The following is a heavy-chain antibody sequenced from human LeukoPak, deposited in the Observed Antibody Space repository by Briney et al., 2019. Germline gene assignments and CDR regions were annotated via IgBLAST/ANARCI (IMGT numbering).Heavy chain of an antibody. CDR3: AKLGSVWSFDY. J-gene: IGHJ4*02. CDR2: ISGSGGST. V-gene: IGHV3-23*01. Sequence: GGSLRLSCAASGFTFSSYAMSWVRQAPGKGLEWVSGISGSGGSTYYADSVKGRFTIPRDNSKYTLSLQMNSLRAEDTAAYYCAKLGSVWSFDYWGQGTLVTVSS. D-gene: IGHD3-10*01. CDR1: GFTFSSYA.